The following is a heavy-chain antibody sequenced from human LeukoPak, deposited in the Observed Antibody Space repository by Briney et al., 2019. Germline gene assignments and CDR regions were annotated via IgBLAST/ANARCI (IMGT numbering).Heavy chain of an antibody. CDR1: GFTFSSYA. Sequence: PGGSLRLSCAASGFTFSSYAMSWVRQAPGKGLEWVSAISGSGGSTYYADSVKGRFTISRDNSKNTLYLQMNSLRAEDTAVYYCAKNGGRGRVNDTYYDILTGYPNYYYYYYMDVWGKGTTVTVSS. D-gene: IGHD3-9*01. CDR3: AKNGGRGRVNDTYYDILTGYPNYYYYYYMDV. CDR2: ISGSGGST. V-gene: IGHV3-23*01. J-gene: IGHJ6*03.